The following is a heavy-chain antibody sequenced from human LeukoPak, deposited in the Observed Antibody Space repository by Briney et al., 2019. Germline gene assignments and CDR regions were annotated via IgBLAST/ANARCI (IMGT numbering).Heavy chain of an antibody. CDR1: GGSISSYY. V-gene: IGHV4-59*12. J-gene: IGHJ4*02. CDR3: AKVSDRDSSGYYWGFEY. Sequence: PSETLSLTCTVSGGSISSYYWSWIRQPPGKGLEWIGYMSYSGSSSYNPSLKSRVTISVDTSKNQFSLKLSSVTAADTAVYYCAKVSDRDSSGYYWGFEYWGQGTLVTVSS. CDR2: MSYSGSS. D-gene: IGHD3-22*01.